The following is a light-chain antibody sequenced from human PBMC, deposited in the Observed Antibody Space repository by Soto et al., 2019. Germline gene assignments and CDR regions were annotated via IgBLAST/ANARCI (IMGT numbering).Light chain of an antibody. CDR2: GAY. Sequence: ERVMTQSPATLSLSPGERPTLSCRASRSVGTSLAWYQQRPSQPPRLIXFGAYARVADVPARFSGSGSATDFTPTINRLEPADFAVYFCQQYSSSQGWTFGQGTKVDIK. CDR1: RSVGTS. CDR3: QQYSSSQGWT. V-gene: IGKV3-15*01. J-gene: IGKJ1*01.